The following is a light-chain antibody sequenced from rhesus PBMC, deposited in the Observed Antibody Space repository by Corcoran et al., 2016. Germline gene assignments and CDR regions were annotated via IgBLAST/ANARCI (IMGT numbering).Light chain of an antibody. J-gene: IGKJ2*01. CDR2: MAS. Sequence: DIQMTQSPSSLSASVGDRVTITCRASQGISSYLAWYQQKPGKAPKLLIYMASTLQMWVPSRFTGSGSGTDFTLTINSLQPEDFATYYCQQRNSPPFSFGQGTNVEIK. V-gene: IGKV1-25*01. CDR1: QGISSY. CDR3: QQRNSPPFS.